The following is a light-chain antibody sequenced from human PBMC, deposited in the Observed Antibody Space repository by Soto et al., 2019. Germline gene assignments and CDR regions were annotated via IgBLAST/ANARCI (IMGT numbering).Light chain of an antibody. V-gene: IGKV3-20*01. CDR2: GAS. J-gene: IGKJ3*01. CDR1: QSVSSSY. CDR3: QQYGSSPRLIT. Sequence: EIVLTQSPGNLSLSPGERVTLSCRASQSVSSSYLAWYQQKPGQAPRLLIYGASSRATGIPDRFSGSGSGTDFTLTISRLEPEDFAVYYCQQYGSSPRLITFGPGTKVDIK.